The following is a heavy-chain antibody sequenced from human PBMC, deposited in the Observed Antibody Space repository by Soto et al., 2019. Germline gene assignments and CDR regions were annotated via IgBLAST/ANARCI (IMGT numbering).Heavy chain of an antibody. CDR2: IIPIFGTA. CDR3: ARGGRVAARPQDQLWVDY. D-gene: IGHD6-6*01. J-gene: IGHJ4*02. Sequence: QVQLVQSGVEVKKPGSSVKVSCKASGGTFSSYAISWVRQAPGQGLEWMGGIIPIFGTANYAQKFQGRVTITADKSTSTAYMELSSLRSEDTAVYYCARGGRVAARPQDQLWVDYWGQGTLVTVSS. CDR1: GGTFSSYA. V-gene: IGHV1-69*06.